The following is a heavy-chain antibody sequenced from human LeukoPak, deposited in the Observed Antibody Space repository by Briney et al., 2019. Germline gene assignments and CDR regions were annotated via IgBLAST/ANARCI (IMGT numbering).Heavy chain of an antibody. J-gene: IGHJ6*03. D-gene: IGHD2-2*01. Sequence: ASVKVSCKASGGTFSSYAISWVRQAPGQGLEWMGGIIPIFDTANYAQKFQGRVTITADESTSTAYMELSSLRSEDTAVYYCARDRAGTIVVVPAAPGHYYMDVWGKGTTVTVSS. CDR2: IIPIFDTA. V-gene: IGHV1-69*13. CDR1: GGTFSSYA. CDR3: ARDRAGTIVVVPAAPGHYYMDV.